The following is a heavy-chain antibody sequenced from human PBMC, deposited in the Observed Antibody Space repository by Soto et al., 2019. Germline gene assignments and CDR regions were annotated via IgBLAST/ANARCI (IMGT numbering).Heavy chain of an antibody. CDR1: GGSFSGYY. CDR2: INHSGST. J-gene: IGHJ6*02. V-gene: IGHV4-34*01. CDR3: ARLLVTTRGYYYYGMDV. Sequence: PSETLSLTCAVYGGSFSGYYWSWIRQPPGKGLEWIGEINHSGSTNYNPSLKSRVTISVDTSKNQFSLKLSSVTAADTAVYYCARLLVTTRGYYYYGMDVWGQGTTVTVSS. D-gene: IGHD2-21*02.